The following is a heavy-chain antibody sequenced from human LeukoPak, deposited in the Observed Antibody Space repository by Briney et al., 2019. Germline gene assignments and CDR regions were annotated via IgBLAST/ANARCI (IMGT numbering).Heavy chain of an antibody. D-gene: IGHD3-3*01. V-gene: IGHV3-23*01. CDR3: AKCDDFWSGQNFDY. Sequence: GGPLRLSCAASGFTFSSYAMSWVRQAPGKGLEWVSAISGSGGSTYYADSVKGRFTISRDNSKSTLYLQMNSLRAEDTAVYYCAKCDDFWSGQNFDYWGQETLVTVSS. CDR2: ISGSGGST. CDR1: GFTFSSYA. J-gene: IGHJ4*02.